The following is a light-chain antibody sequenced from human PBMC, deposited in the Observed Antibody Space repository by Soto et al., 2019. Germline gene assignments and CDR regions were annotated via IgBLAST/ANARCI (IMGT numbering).Light chain of an antibody. V-gene: IGKV1-5*01. J-gene: IGKJ1*01. Sequence: IQMSQSPSTLFATVGERITSTFRASQRITTWLAWYQQKPGKAPKLLIYDVFSLESGVPSRLRGSGSGTEFTLTISSLKPDDFAVYYCEQYGSSGTFGQGTKVDIK. CDR3: EQYGSSGT. CDR2: DVF. CDR1: QRITTW.